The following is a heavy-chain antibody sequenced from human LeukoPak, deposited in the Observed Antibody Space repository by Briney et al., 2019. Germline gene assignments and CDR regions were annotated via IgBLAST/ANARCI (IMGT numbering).Heavy chain of an antibody. CDR2: IDPSDSYT. CDR1: GYSFTSYW. CDR3: ARRGIAVAGYHYGMDV. Sequence: GESLKISCKGSGYSFTSYWISWVRQMPGKGLEWMGRIDPSDSYTNYSPSFQGHVTISADKSISTAYLQWSSLKASDTAMYYCARRGIAVAGYHYGMDVWGKGTTVTVSS. D-gene: IGHD6-19*01. J-gene: IGHJ6*04. V-gene: IGHV5-10-1*01.